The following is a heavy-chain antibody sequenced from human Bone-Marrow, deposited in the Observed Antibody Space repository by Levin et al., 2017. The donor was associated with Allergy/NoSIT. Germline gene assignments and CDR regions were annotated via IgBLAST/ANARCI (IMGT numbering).Heavy chain of an antibody. V-gene: IGHV3-7*01. J-gene: IGHJ3*01. CDR3: ARHIAASV. Sequence: GESLKISCAASGFTFSSHWMSWFRQAPGKGLEWVANIKKDGSEKNYVDSVKGRFTISRDNAKNSIYLQMNNLRAGDTAVYYCARHIAASVWGQGTMVTVSS. CDR1: GFTFSSHW. CDR2: IKKDGSEK. D-gene: IGHD2-15*01.